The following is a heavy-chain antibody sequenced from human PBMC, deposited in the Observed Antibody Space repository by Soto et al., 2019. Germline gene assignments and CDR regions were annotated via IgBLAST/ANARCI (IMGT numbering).Heavy chain of an antibody. J-gene: IGHJ5*02. D-gene: IGHD3-10*01. V-gene: IGHV1-46*01. CDR1: GYTFTSYY. CDR3: ARDRHPMVRGVKVNWFDP. Sequence: QVQLVQSGAEVKKPGASVKVSCKASGYTFTSYYMHWVRQAPGQGLEWMGIINPSGGSTIYAQKFQGRVTMTRDTSTSTVYMEPSSLRSEDTAVYYCARDRHPMVRGVKVNWFDPWGQGTLVTVSS. CDR2: INPSGGST.